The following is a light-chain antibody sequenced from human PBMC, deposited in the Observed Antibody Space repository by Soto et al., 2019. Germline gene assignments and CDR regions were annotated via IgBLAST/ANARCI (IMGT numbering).Light chain of an antibody. Sequence: IQLTQSPSSLSASVGDRVTITCRASQDIRSFLAWYQQKPGKAPKLLIYAASTLQSGVPSRFSGSGSGTDFTLTISSLQPEDFATYYCQQLKSYPQITFGQGTRLEI. CDR1: QDIRSF. CDR2: AAS. V-gene: IGKV1-9*01. CDR3: QQLKSYPQIT. J-gene: IGKJ5*01.